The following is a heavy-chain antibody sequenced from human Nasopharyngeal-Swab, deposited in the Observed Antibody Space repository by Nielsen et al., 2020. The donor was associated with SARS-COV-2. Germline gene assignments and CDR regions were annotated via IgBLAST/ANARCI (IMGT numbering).Heavy chain of an antibody. Sequence: SETLSLTCTVSGGSISNYCWSWIRQPPGKRLEWIGYIYNSGRTTDYNPSLKSRVTISLDTSKNQFSLKLSSVTAADTAVYFCARGGDTAITNYFDYWGQGTLVTVSS. V-gene: IGHV4-59*12. D-gene: IGHD3-16*01. J-gene: IGHJ4*02. CDR2: IYNSGRTT. CDR3: ARGGDTAITNYFDY. CDR1: GGSISNYC.